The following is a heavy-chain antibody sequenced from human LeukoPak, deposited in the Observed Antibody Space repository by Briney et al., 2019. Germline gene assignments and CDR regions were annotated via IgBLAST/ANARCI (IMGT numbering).Heavy chain of an antibody. CDR3: ARYTVGSGSYSDY. Sequence: ASVKVSCKASGGTFSSYAISWVRQAPGQGLEWMGGIIPIFGTANYAQKFQGRVTITADKSTSTAYMELSSLRSEDTAVYYCARYTVGSGSYSDYWGQGTLVTVSS. D-gene: IGHD3-10*01. J-gene: IGHJ4*02. CDR1: GGTFSSYA. V-gene: IGHV1-69*06. CDR2: IIPIFGTA.